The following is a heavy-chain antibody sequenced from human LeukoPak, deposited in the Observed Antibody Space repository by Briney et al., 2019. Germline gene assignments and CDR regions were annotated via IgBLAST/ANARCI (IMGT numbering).Heavy chain of an antibody. Sequence: SETLSLTCTVSGVSISTSYWSWIRQTPGKGLEYIGHLYYSGSPNYNPSLKSRVTISADTSRNEISLKVKSMTAADTAVYYCARRGQGYQYMDVWGKGTTVIVSS. CDR1: GVSISTSY. CDR3: ARRGQGYQYMDV. CDR2: LYYSGSP. V-gene: IGHV4-59*08. J-gene: IGHJ6*03.